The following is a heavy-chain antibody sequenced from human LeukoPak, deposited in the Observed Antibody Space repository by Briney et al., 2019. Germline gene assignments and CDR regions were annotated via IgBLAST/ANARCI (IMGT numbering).Heavy chain of an antibody. J-gene: IGHJ6*03. CDR2: IYYSGST. CDR1: GGSISSGDYY. CDR3: ARSPDFPAAGTRDYYYMDV. D-gene: IGHD6-13*01. V-gene: IGHV4-30-4*08. Sequence: SQTLSLTCTVSGGSISSGDYYWSWIRQPPGKGLEWIGYIYYSGSTYYNPSLKSRVTISVDRSKNQFSLKLSSVTAADTAVYYCARSPDFPAAGTRDYYYMDVWGKGTTVTVSS.